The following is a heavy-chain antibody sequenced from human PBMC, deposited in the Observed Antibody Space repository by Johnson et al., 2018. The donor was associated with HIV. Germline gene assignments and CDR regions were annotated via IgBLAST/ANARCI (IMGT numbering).Heavy chain of an antibody. V-gene: IGHV3-30*19. CDR3: ASTGSGSDDAFDI. D-gene: IGHD3-10*01. CDR1: GFTFSDYG. J-gene: IGHJ3*02. CDR2: ISYDGSNK. Sequence: QVQLVESGGGLVKPGGSLRLSCAASGFTFSDYGMHWVRQAPGKGLEWVAVISYDGSNKYYADSVKGRFTISRDNSKNTLYLQMNSLRAEDTAVYYCASTGSGSDDAFDIWGQGTMVTVSS.